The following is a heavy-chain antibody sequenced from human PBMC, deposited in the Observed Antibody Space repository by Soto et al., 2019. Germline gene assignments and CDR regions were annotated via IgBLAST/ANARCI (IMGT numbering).Heavy chain of an antibody. V-gene: IGHV4-34*01. CDR2: INHSGST. CDR1: GGSFSGYY. D-gene: IGHD5-18*01. J-gene: IGHJ4*02. Sequence: QVQLQQWGAGLLKPSETLSLTCAVYGGSFSGYYWSWIRQPPGKGLEWIGEINHSGSTNYSPSLKSRVTISVDTSKNQFSLKLSSVTAADTAVYYCARGRGYSYGPPKYYFDYWGQGTLVTVSS. CDR3: ARGRGYSYGPPKYYFDY.